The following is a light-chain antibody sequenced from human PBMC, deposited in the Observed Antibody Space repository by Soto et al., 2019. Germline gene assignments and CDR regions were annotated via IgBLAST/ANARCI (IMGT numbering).Light chain of an antibody. J-gene: IGKJ4*01. CDR3: QQYGSSPPIPLT. V-gene: IGKV3-20*01. CDR1: QSVSSSY. Sequence: EIVLTQSPGTLSLSPGERATLSCRASQSVSSSYLAWYQQKPGQAPRLLIYGASSRATGIPDRFSGSGSGTDFTLTISRLEPEDFAVYYCQQYGSSPPIPLTFGGGTKVEIK. CDR2: GAS.